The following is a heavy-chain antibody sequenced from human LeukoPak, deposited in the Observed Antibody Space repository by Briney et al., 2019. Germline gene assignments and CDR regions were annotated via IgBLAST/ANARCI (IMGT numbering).Heavy chain of an antibody. CDR2: INQDGSKE. Sequence: GGSLRLSCTASGFICSNYWMTWVRQAPGKGLEWVAQINQDGSKEYYIDSVKARFSISRDNARNSLSLQMNSLRAEDPAVYYCVRDGGVSGYDLLDYWGQGTLVTVSS. V-gene: IGHV3-7*01. CDR3: VRDGGVSGYDLLDY. CDR1: GFICSNYW. J-gene: IGHJ4*02. D-gene: IGHD5-12*01.